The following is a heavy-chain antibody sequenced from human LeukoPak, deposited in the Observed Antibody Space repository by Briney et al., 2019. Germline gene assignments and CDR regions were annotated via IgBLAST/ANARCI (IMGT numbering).Heavy chain of an antibody. CDR1: GFTFSTFG. CDR2: ISHDGNNE. CDR3: AKVNNYGDY. J-gene: IGHJ4*02. V-gene: IGHV3-30*18. D-gene: IGHD5-18*01. Sequence: GRSLRLSCAASGFTFSTFGIHWVRQAPGKGLEWVAAISHDGNNEYYTDSVKGRFTISRDNSKNMIYLQMNSLRGEDSAVYYSAKVNNYGDYWGQGTLVTVSS.